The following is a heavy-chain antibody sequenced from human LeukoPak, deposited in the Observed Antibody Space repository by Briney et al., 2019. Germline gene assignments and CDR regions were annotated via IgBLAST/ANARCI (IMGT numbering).Heavy chain of an antibody. CDR2: ISGSGGST. CDR1: GFTFSSYG. J-gene: IGHJ4*02. CDR3: AKGGDYASGGFFDY. V-gene: IGHV3-23*01. D-gene: IGHD4-17*01. Sequence: GGSLRLSCAASGFTFSSYGMSWVRQAPGKGLEWVSAISGSGGSTYYADSVKGRFTISRDNSKNTLYLQMNSLRAEDTAVYYCAKGGDYASGGFFDYWGQGTLVTVSS.